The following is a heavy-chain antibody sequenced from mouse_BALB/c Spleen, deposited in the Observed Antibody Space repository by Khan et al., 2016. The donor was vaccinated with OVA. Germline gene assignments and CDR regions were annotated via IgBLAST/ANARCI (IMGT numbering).Heavy chain of an antibody. Sequence: EVELVESGGGLVQPGGSRKLSCAASGFTFSNFGMHWVRQAPKKGLEWVAYISSGSSTIYYVDTVKGRFTISRDNPKNTLFLQMTSLRYEDTAIYYCARSGGNFHWYFDVWGAGTSVTVSS. D-gene: IGHD2-1*01. CDR3: ARSGGNFHWYFDV. CDR2: ISSGSSTI. CDR1: GFTFSNFG. V-gene: IGHV5-17*02. J-gene: IGHJ1*01.